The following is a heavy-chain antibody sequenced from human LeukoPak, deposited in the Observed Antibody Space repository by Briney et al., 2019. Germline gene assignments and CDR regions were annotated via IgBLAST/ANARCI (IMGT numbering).Heavy chain of an antibody. CDR2: TYYRSKWYN. D-gene: IGHD6-19*01. V-gene: IGHV6-1*01. J-gene: IGHJ4*02. CDR3: ARDLRILAVAGLHYFDY. CDR1: GDSVSSNSAA. Sequence: SQTLSLTCAISGDSVSSNSAAWNWIRQSPSRGLEWLGRTYYRSKWYNDYAVSVKSRITINPDTSKNQFSLQLNSVTPEDTAVYYCARDLRILAVAGLHYFDYWGQGTLVTVSS.